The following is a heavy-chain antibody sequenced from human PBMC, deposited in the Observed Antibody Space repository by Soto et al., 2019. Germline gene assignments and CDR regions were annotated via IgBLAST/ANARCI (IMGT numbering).Heavy chain of an antibody. Sequence: SETLSLTCTVSGGSISSSSYYWGWIRQPPGKGLEWIGSIYYSGSTYYNPSLKSRVTISVDTSKNQFSLKLSSVTAADTAVYYCARHIYCSSTSCGYYYYMDVWGKGTTVTVSS. CDR2: IYYSGST. J-gene: IGHJ6*03. CDR1: GGSISSSSYY. V-gene: IGHV4-39*01. CDR3: ARHIYCSSTSCGYYYYMDV. D-gene: IGHD2-2*01.